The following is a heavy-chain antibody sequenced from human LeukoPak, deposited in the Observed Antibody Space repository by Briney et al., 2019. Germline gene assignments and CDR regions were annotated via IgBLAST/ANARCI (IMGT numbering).Heavy chain of an antibody. Sequence: ASVKLSCKASGYTFTSYYIHWVRQAPGQGLEWMGIINPNGGTTSYAQKLQGRVTMNRDTSTSTVYMEVSSLRSEDTAVYYCARDYDILTGYYIGSSNGMDVWGQGTTVIVSS. CDR1: GYTFTSYY. D-gene: IGHD3-9*01. V-gene: IGHV1-46*04. CDR3: ARDYDILTGYYIGSSNGMDV. CDR2: INPNGGTT. J-gene: IGHJ6*02.